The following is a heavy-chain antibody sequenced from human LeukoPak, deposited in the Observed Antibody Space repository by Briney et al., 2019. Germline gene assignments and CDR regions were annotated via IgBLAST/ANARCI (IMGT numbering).Heavy chain of an antibody. CDR2: ISGSGGSI. CDR1: GFTFSDYY. D-gene: IGHD1-26*01. CDR3: AKVWGSYSTGYFDY. J-gene: IGHJ4*02. Sequence: GGSLRLSCAASGFTFSDYYMSWIRQAPGKGLEWVSAISGSGGSIYYTDSVKGRFTISRANSKNTLFLQMNSLRAEDTAVYYCAKVWGSYSTGYFDYWGQGTLVTVSS. V-gene: IGHV3-23*01.